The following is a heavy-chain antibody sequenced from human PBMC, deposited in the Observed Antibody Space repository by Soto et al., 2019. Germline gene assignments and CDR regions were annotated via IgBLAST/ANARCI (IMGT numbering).Heavy chain of an antibody. J-gene: IGHJ3*02. Sequence: SETLSLTCSVSGDSISRIDYYWTWIRQHPEEGLEWIGNIYFRGNTYYSPSLESRLTISVDTSKNQFSLKLTSVTAADTAVYYCAREGGSYDSGGYLIRGAFDIWGQGTMVTVS. D-gene: IGHD3-22*01. CDR1: GDSISRIDYY. V-gene: IGHV4-31*03. CDR2: IYFRGNT. CDR3: AREGGSYDSGGYLIRGAFDI.